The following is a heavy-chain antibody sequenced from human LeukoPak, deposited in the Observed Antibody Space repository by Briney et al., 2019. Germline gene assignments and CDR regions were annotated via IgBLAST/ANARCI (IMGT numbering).Heavy chain of an antibody. J-gene: IGHJ3*02. Sequence: ASVKVSCKASGYTFTGYYMHWVRQAPGQGLEWMGWINPNSGGTNYAQKFQGRVTMTRDTSISTAYMELSRLRSDDTAVYYCAREGRYYYDSSGYYAFDIWGQGTMVTVSS. D-gene: IGHD3-22*01. V-gene: IGHV1-2*02. CDR2: INPNSGGT. CDR1: GYTFTGYY. CDR3: AREGRYYYDSSGYYAFDI.